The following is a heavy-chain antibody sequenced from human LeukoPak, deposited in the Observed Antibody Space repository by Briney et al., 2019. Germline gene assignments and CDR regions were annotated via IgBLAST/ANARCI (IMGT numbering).Heavy chain of an antibody. D-gene: IGHD6-25*01. CDR3: AREGGDPRWLDP. CDR1: GGSISSYY. J-gene: IGHJ5*02. CDR2: VNTSGST. V-gene: IGHV4-4*07. Sequence: SETLSLTCTVSGGSISSYYWTWIRQSAGKGPEWIGRVNTSGSTNYNPPLRSRVTMSVNTSKNQFSLNLTSVTAADTAVYSCAREGGDPRWLDPWGQGTLVTVSS.